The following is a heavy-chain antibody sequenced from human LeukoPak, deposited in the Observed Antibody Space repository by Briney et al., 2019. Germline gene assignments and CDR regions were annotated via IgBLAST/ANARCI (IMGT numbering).Heavy chain of an antibody. V-gene: IGHV3-21*01. CDR3: ARDRSDSSGLDAFDI. J-gene: IGHJ3*02. Sequence: KPGGSLRLSCAASGFTFSSYSMNWVRQAPGKGLEWVSSISSSSSYIYYADSVKGRFTISRDNAKNSLYPQMNSLRAEDTAVYYCARDRSDSSGLDAFDIWGQGTMVTVSS. CDR1: GFTFSSYS. D-gene: IGHD3-22*01. CDR2: ISSSSSYI.